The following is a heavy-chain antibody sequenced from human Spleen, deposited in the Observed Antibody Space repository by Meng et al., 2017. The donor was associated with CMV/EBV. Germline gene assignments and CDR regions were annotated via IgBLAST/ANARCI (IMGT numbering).Heavy chain of an antibody. CDR3: ARDYYDSSGYWYGMDV. CDR2: ISGSGNSI. D-gene: IGHD3-22*01. CDR1: GFTFSDYY. J-gene: IGHJ6*02. V-gene: IGHV3-11*01. Sequence: GESLKISCAASGFTFSDYYMSWIRQAPGKGLEWVSYISGSGNSIYFGDSVKGRITISRDNAKNSLYLQMNSLRAEDTAVYYCARDYYDSSGYWYGMDVWGQGTTVTVSS.